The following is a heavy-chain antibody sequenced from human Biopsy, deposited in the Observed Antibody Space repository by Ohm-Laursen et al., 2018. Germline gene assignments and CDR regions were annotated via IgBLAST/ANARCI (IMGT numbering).Heavy chain of an antibody. Sequence: ASVKVFCKASGYTFTSYDITWVRQASGQGPEWIGWLIPVSGNSNFGQKFRGRVTVNSDTSISTAYMELSGLTSDDTATYYCGRAVRNQLRTDPWGQGTLVTVTS. J-gene: IGHJ5*02. CDR2: LIPVSGNS. V-gene: IGHV1-8*01. D-gene: IGHD4-17*01. CDR1: GYTFTSYD. CDR3: GRAVRNQLRTDP.